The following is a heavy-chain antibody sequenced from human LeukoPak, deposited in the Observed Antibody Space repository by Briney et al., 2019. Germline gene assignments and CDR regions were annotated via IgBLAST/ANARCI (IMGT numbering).Heavy chain of an antibody. D-gene: IGHD2-2*02. CDR3: AVAYCSSTSCYTGGDYGMDV. Sequence: ASVKVSCKASGYTFTGYYMHWVRQAPGQGLEWMGWINPNSGGTNYAQKFQGRVTMTRDTSISTAYMELSRQRSDDTAVYYCAVAYCSSTSCYTGGDYGMDVWGQGTTVTVSS. CDR2: INPNSGGT. J-gene: IGHJ6*02. V-gene: IGHV1-2*02. CDR1: GYTFTGYY.